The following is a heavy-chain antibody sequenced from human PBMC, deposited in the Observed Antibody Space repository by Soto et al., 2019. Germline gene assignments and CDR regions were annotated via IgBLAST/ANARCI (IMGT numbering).Heavy chain of an antibody. Sequence: PGGSLRLSCAASGFTLSRYAMGWVRQGPGKGLECLAVVSIGGSTHYADSVRGRFTISRDNSKNTLSLQMNSLTAEDTAVYFCAKRRGAGGHFDYWGQGALVTVSS. D-gene: IGHD2-15*01. CDR3: AKRRGAGGHFDY. J-gene: IGHJ4*02. CDR2: VSIGGST. V-gene: IGHV3-23*01. CDR1: GFTLSRYA.